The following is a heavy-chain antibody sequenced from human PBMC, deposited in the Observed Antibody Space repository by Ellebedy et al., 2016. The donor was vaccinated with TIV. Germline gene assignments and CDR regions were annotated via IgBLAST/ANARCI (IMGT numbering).Heavy chain of an antibody. V-gene: IGHV3-30*02. J-gene: IGHJ4*02. Sequence: GESLKISCAASGFTFSSFGMHWVRQAPGKVLEWVAFIRYDGSNQYYADSVKGRFTISSDNSKNTLYLQINSLRAEDTAVYYCASGGYSSGWPFDYWGQGTLVTVSS. CDR2: IRYDGSNQ. CDR3: ASGGYSSGWPFDY. D-gene: IGHD6-19*01. CDR1: GFTFSSFG.